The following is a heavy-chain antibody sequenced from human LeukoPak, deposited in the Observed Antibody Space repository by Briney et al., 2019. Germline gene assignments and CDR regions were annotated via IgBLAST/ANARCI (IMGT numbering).Heavy chain of an antibody. CDR2: ISAHTGIT. Sequence: ASVKVSCKTSNYTFTNYGISWVRQAPGQGLEWMGWISAHTGITSFAQKFQGRVTMTTDTSTNTAYMELMSLTSDDTAVYYCARAGQLDYWGQGTLVTVSS. D-gene: IGHD1-1*01. J-gene: IGHJ4*02. CDR1: NYTFTNYG. V-gene: IGHV1-18*01. CDR3: ARAGQLDY.